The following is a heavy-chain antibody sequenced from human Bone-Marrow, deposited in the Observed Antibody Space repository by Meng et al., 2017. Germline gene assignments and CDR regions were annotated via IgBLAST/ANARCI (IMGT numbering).Heavy chain of an antibody. CDR3: ARDSSGSVWGSRGIDY. J-gene: IGHJ4*02. D-gene: IGHD3-16*01. Sequence: QVQLQQSGPGLVKPSQTLSLTCAISGDSVSSNSAAWNWIRQSPSRGLEWLGRKNLRSKWYNEYGASVKSRITINPDASKNQISLQLDSMTLEDTAVYYCARDSSGSVWGSRGIDYWGQGTLVTVSS. CDR2: KNLRSKWYN. V-gene: IGHV6-1*01. CDR1: GDSVSSNSAA.